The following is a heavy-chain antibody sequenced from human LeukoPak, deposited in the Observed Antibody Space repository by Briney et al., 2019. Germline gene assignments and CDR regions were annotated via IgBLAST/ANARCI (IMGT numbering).Heavy chain of an antibody. J-gene: IGHJ6*03. CDR1: GFSFSSYS. D-gene: IGHD3-3*01. V-gene: IGHV3-21*01. CDR3: ARDSRYDFWSAPSMDV. Sequence: GGSLRLSCAASGFSFSSYSMNWVRQAPGKGLEWVSSISSSSSYIYYADSVKGRFTISRDNAKNSLYLQMNSLRAEDTAVYYYARDSRYDFWSAPSMDVWGKGTTVTVSS. CDR2: ISSSSSYI.